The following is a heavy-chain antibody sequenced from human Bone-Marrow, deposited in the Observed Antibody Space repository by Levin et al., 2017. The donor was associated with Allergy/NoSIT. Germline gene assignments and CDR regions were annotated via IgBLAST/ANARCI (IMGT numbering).Heavy chain of an antibody. D-gene: IGHD3-10*01. J-gene: IGHJ4*02. V-gene: IGHV3-15*01. CDR2: IKSKTDGGTT. CDR1: GFTFSNAW. Sequence: LSLTCAASGFTFSNAWMSWVRQAPGKGLEWVGRIKSKTDGGTTDYAAPVKGRFTISRDDSKNTLYLQMNSLKTEDTAVYYCTTDKTLRGMVRGVIIRYYFDYWGQGTLVTVSS. CDR3: TTDKTLRGMVRGVIIRYYFDY.